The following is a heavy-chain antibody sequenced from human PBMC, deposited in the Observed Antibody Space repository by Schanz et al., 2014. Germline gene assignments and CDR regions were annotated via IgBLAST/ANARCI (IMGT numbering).Heavy chain of an antibody. CDR2: ISSGGTTT. CDR1: GFIFSDYY. Sequence: QVQLVESGGGLVKPGGSLRLSCAASGFIFSDYYMAWIRQAPGKGPEYVSYISSGGTTTYHSDSVKGRFTISRDSAENSLYLQMNSLRAEDTAVYYCARDFLLEQLGYSRYYYAMDVWGQGTTVTVSS. D-gene: IGHD2-15*01. CDR3: ARDFLLEQLGYSRYYYAMDV. V-gene: IGHV3-11*01. J-gene: IGHJ6*02.